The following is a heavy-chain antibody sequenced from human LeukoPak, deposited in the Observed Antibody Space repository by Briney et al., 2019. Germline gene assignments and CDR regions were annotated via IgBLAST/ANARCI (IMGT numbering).Heavy chain of an antibody. CDR1: GYTFTDYA. Sequence: ASVKVSCKASGYTFTDYALHWVRQAPGQSLEWMGWITTGRGETRYSQDFQRRITLTRDKSANTVYMDLSDLTAEDTAVYYCARGGQQWRGGNYFDSWGQGTLVGVSS. J-gene: IGHJ4*02. V-gene: IGHV1-3*03. D-gene: IGHD6-19*01. CDR3: ARGGQQWRGGNYFDS. CDR2: ITTGRGET.